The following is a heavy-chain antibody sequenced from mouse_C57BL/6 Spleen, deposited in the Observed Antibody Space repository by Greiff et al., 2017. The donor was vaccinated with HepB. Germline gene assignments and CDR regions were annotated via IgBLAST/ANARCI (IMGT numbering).Heavy chain of an antibody. Sequence: QVQLQQPGAELVMPGASVKLSCKASGYTFTSYWMHWVKQRPGQGLEWIGEIDPSDSYTNYNQKFKGKSTLTVDKSSSTAYMQLSSLTSEDSAVYYCASTGPFDYWGRGTTLTVSS. CDR1: GYTFTSYW. V-gene: IGHV1-69*01. J-gene: IGHJ2*01. CDR3: ASTGPFDY. D-gene: IGHD4-1*01. CDR2: IDPSDSYT.